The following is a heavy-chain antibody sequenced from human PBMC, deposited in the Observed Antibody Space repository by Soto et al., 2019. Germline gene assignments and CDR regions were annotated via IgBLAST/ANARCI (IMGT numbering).Heavy chain of an antibody. CDR2: ASRDATTI. Sequence: EVHLVESGGGLVQPGGSLRLSCVASGFTFNNYWMHWVRQAPGKGLEWVSRASRDATTINYADSVNGRFAISRDNARNTLYLQLNNLRAVDAALYYCVSGLNDWYGLDYWGQGTRVTVSS. CDR3: VSGLNDWYGLDY. V-gene: IGHV3-74*01. D-gene: IGHD3-9*01. J-gene: IGHJ4*02. CDR1: GFTFNNYW.